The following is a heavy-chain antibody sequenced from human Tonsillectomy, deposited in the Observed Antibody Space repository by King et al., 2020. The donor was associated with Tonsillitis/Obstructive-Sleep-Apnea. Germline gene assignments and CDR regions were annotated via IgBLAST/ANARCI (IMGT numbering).Heavy chain of an antibody. CDR2: ISAYNGNT. V-gene: IGHV1-18*01. D-gene: IGHD3-3*01. CDR1: GYTFTSYG. J-gene: IGHJ4*02. Sequence: QLVQSGAEVKKPGASVKVSCKASGYTFTSYGISWVRQAPGQGLEWMGWISAYNGNTNYAQKLQGRVTMTTDTSTSTAYMELRSLRSDDTAVYYCARVLSDFWSGYYWKIDYWGQGTLVTVSS. CDR3: ARVLSDFWSGYYWKIDY.